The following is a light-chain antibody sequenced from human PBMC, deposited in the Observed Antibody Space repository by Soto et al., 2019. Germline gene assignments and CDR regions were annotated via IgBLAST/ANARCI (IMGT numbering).Light chain of an antibody. J-gene: IGKJ1*01. V-gene: IGKV4-1*01. Sequence: DIVMTQSPDSLAVSLGERATINCKSSQSVLHSSNNKNYLAWYQQKPGQPPKLLIYWASTRESGVPDRFSGSGSGKDFTLSISSLQAEDVAVYYCQQYYSPWTFGQGTKLEIK. CDR2: WAS. CDR1: QSVLHSSNNKNY. CDR3: QQYYSPWT.